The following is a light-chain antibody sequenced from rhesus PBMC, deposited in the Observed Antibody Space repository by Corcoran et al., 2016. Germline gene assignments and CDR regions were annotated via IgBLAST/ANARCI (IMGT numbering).Light chain of an antibody. CDR1: QSLLYSSNNKNY. CDR2: WAS. Sequence: DIVMTQSPDSLAVSLGERVTINCKSSQSLLYSSNNKNYLAWYQQRPGQAPQLLLYWASTRESGVPNRFSGSGSGTDFTLTISGLQAEDVAVYYCQQYYSSPYSFGQGTKVEIK. J-gene: IGKJ2*01. CDR3: QQYYSSPYS. V-gene: IGKV4-1*01.